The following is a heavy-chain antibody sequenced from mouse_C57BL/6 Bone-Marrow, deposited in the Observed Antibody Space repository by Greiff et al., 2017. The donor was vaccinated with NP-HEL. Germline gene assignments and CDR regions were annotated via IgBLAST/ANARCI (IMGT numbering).Heavy chain of an antibody. CDR3: TTCGYYGSSYDFDY. D-gene: IGHD1-1*01. V-gene: IGHV14-4*01. J-gene: IGHJ2*01. Sequence: EVQLQQSGAELVRPGASVKLSCTASGFNIKDDYMHWVKQRPEQGLEWIGWIDPENGDTEYASKFQGKATITADTSSNTAYLQLSSLTSEDTAVYYCTTCGYYGSSYDFDYWGQGTTLTVSS. CDR2: IDPENGDT. CDR1: GFNIKDDY.